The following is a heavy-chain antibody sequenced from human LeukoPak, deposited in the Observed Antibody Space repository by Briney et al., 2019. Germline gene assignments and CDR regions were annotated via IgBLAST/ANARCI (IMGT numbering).Heavy chain of an antibody. D-gene: IGHD3-22*01. J-gene: IGHJ3*02. CDR2: IYYSGST. Sequence: SETLSLTCTVSGGSISSYYWSWIRQPPGKGLEWIAYIYYSGSTNYNPSLKSRVTISVDTSKNQFSLKLSSVTAADTAVYYCARSITMIRFRDDASDIWGQGTMVTVSS. V-gene: IGHV4-59*01. CDR1: GGSISSYY. CDR3: ARSITMIRFRDDASDI.